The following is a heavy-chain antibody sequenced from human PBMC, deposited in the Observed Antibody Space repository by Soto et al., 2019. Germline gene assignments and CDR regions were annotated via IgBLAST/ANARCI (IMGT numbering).Heavy chain of an antibody. V-gene: IGHV4-39*01. J-gene: IGHJ6*02. Sequence: QLQLQESGPRLVKPSETLSLTCTVSGGSISSSSYWGWIRQPPGKGLEWIGSIYSTGNTYYNPSLKSRVSISADTSKNQFSLKLTSVTAADTAVYYCRRSSRYSTDVWGQGTTVTVSS. CDR2: IYSTGNT. CDR3: RRSSRYSTDV. CDR1: GGSISSSSY. D-gene: IGHD6-13*01.